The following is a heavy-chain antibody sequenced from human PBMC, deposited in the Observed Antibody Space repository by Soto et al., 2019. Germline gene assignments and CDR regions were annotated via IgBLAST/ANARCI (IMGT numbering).Heavy chain of an antibody. V-gene: IGHV3-30-3*01. J-gene: IGHJ4*02. D-gene: IGHD5-12*01. CDR1: VFTFSKYS. Sequence: PWWSLRLSCAASVFTFSKYSMHWVRQAPGKGLEWVAVISKDGDKKYYADSVKGRFTISRDNSKNTLYLQMNSLRPEDTAVHYCAREWSVANPGYWGQGTQVTVSS. CDR3: AREWSVANPGY. CDR2: ISKDGDKK.